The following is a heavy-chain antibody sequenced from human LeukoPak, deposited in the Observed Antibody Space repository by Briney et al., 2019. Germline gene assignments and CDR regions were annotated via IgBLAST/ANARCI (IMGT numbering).Heavy chain of an antibody. CDR2: ISGSGGST. CDR1: GFTFSSYA. Sequence: GGSLRLSCAASGFTFSSYAMSWVRQAPGKGLEWVSAISGSGGSTYYADSVKGRFTISRDNSKNTLYLQMNSLRAEDTAVYYCATRLRTTGTTSLRGYYYYGMDVWGQGTTVTVSS. J-gene: IGHJ6*02. D-gene: IGHD1-7*01. V-gene: IGHV3-23*01. CDR3: ATRLRTTGTTSLRGYYYYGMDV.